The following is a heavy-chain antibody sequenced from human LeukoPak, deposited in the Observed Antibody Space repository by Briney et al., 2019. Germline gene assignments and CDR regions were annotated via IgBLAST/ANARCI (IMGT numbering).Heavy chain of an antibody. CDR3: AREQTYYDILTGYDFSGYYYYMDV. D-gene: IGHD3-9*01. Sequence: ASVKVSCKASGGTFSSYAISWVRQAPGQGLEWMGGIIPIFGTANYAQKFQGRVTITADESTSTAYMELSSLRSEDTAVYYCAREQTYYDILTGYDFSGYYYYMDVWGQRDHGHRLL. CDR1: GGTFSSYA. J-gene: IGHJ6*03. V-gene: IGHV1-69*13. CDR2: IIPIFGTA.